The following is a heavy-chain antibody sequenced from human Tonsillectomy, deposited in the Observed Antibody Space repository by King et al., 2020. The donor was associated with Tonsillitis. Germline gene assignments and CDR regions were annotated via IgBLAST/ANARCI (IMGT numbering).Heavy chain of an antibody. CDR3: ARDSLYVVMSVVTADKYHFMDV. CDR2: ISGYNGNT. CDR1: GYTFTNNG. J-gene: IGHJ6*03. V-gene: IGHV1-18*01. D-gene: IGHD2-21*02. Sequence: QLVQSGTEVKKPGASVKVSCKASGYTFTNNGISWVRQAPGQGLEWMGGISGYNGNTNYAQKFQGRVTMTTDTSTNTAYMELRSLTSDDTAVYYCARDSLYVVMSVVTADKYHFMDVWGQGTPVTVSS.